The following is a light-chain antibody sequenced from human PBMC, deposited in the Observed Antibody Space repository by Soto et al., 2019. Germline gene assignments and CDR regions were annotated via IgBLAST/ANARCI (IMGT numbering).Light chain of an antibody. CDR2: DAS. V-gene: IGKV1-33*01. J-gene: IGKJ1*01. Sequence: DIPMTQSPSSLPASVGDRVTITCQASQDISIYLNWYQQKSGKAPNLLIYDASKLETGVPSRFSGSGSGTNFTLTLTSLQPEDFATYYCQQYFDLPWTFGQGTKWEIK. CDR1: QDISIY. CDR3: QQYFDLPWT.